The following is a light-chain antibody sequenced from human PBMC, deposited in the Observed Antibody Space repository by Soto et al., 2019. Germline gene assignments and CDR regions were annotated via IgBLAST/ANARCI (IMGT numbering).Light chain of an antibody. V-gene: IGKV3D-20*02. Sequence: EIVLTQSPGTLSLSPGERATLSCRASQGVSSSYLAWYQQKPGQAPRLLIYDASNRATGIPGRFSGSGSGTDFTLTITNLEPEDFAVYYCQQRSNWPWTFGQGAKVEIK. J-gene: IGKJ1*01. CDR2: DAS. CDR3: QQRSNWPWT. CDR1: QGVSSSY.